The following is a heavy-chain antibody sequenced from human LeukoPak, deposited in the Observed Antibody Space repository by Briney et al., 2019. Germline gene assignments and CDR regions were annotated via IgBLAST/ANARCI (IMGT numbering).Heavy chain of an antibody. J-gene: IGHJ3*02. CDR3: AKSNGYGLIDI. Sequence: SETLSLTCTVSGGSISSYYWSWIRQPAGKGLEWIGRIYTSGSITYNSSLKSRVSMSVDMSKNQFSLKLNSVTAADTAVYYCAKSNGYGLIDIWGQGTMVTVSS. CDR2: IYTSGSI. D-gene: IGHD3-22*01. V-gene: IGHV4-4*07. CDR1: GGSISSYY.